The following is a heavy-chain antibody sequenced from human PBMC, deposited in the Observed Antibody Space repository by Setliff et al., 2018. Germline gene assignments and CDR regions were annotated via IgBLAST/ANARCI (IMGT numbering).Heavy chain of an antibody. CDR2: INAGNGNI. D-gene: IGHD1-26*01. V-gene: IGHV1-3*01. J-gene: IGHJ4*02. CDR3: ARGDVYSGSYYHFDY. CDR1: GYTFTGYY. Sequence: ASVKVSCKASGYTFTGYYMHWVRQAPGQGLEWMGWINAGNGNIRYSQNFQGRVTITRDTSASTAYMELSSLTSEDTAIYYCARGDVYSGSYYHFDYWGQGTLVTVS.